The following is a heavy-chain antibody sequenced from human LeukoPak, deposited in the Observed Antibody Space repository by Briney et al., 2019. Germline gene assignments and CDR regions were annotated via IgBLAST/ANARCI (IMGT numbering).Heavy chain of an antibody. CDR1: GFIFSSYG. V-gene: IGHV3-30*02. D-gene: IGHD3-16*01. CDR3: ARAELGAINY. CDR2: IRYDGSKK. Sequence: GGSLRLSCAASGFIFSSYGMHWVRQAPGKGLEWVAFIRYDGSKKYYADSVKGRFTISRDNSKNTLHLQMNSLRAEDTAIYYCARAELGAINYWGQGTLVIVSS. J-gene: IGHJ4*02.